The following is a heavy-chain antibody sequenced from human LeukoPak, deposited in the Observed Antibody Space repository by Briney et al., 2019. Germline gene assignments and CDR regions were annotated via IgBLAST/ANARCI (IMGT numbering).Heavy chain of an antibody. CDR1: GFTFDDYG. Sequence: GSLRLSCAASGFTFDDYGMSWVRQAPGKGLEWVGYVDHTGSTNFNPSLNGRVSISRDTTKNLFSLRLRSVTAADTAVYFCARGRVSSSTWYSTYYYFFYMDFWGKGTTVTVSS. D-gene: IGHD4-11*01. CDR3: ARGRVSSSTWYSTYYYFFYMDF. J-gene: IGHJ6*03. V-gene: IGHV4-59*01. CDR2: VDHTGST.